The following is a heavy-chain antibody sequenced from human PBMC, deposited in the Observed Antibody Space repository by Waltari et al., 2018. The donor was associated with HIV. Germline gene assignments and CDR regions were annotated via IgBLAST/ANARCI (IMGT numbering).Heavy chain of an antibody. Sequence: EVQLVESGGGLVKPGRSLRLSCAAAEFKFDDFAIQWVRQAPGKGLEWVAGITWNSESIGYGDSVKGRFTISRDNAKNSVYLQMNSLRIEDTALYYCARGRSISIFGGGGMDVWGQGTTVTVSS. CDR3: ARGRSISIFGGGGMDV. CDR2: ITWNSESI. D-gene: IGHD3-3*01. J-gene: IGHJ6*02. V-gene: IGHV3-9*01. CDR1: EFKFDDFA.